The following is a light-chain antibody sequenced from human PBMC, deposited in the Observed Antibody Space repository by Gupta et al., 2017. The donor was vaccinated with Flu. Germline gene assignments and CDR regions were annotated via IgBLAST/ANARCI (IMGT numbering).Light chain of an antibody. CDR2: MLS. Sequence: DIVMTQPPLSLPVTPGEPASISCRSSQSLLHSDDGYTYLDWYLQKPGQSPQLLIYMLSHRASGVPDRFSASGSDTDFTLKISRVEAEDVGLYYCMQRRDFPLTVGQGTRLDIK. CDR1: QSLLHSDDGYTY. CDR3: MQRRDFPLT. J-gene: IGKJ5*01. V-gene: IGKV2-40*01.